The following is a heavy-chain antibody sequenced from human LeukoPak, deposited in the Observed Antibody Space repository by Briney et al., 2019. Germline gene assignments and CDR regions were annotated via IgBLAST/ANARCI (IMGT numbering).Heavy chain of an antibody. CDR3: ARDGGIAAAGNYYFDY. Sequence: GGSLRLSCAASGFTFSSYGMHWVRQAPGKGLEWVAVIWYDGSNKYYADSVKGRFTISRDNSKNTPYLQTNSLRAEDTAVYYCARDGGIAAAGNYYFDYWGQGTLVTVSS. J-gene: IGHJ4*02. D-gene: IGHD6-13*01. CDR1: GFTFSSYG. CDR2: IWYDGSNK. V-gene: IGHV3-33*01.